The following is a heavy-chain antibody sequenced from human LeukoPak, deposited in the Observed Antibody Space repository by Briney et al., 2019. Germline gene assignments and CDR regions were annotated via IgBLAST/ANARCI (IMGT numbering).Heavy chain of an antibody. CDR1: GFTFSSYS. V-gene: IGHV3-21*01. Sequence: GGSLRLSCAASGFTFSSYSMNWVRQAPGKGLEWVSSISSGSTYIYYADSVRGRFSISRDNAKKTLYLQMSSLRAEDTAVYYCASEPLPYCIGTSCPGPWGQGTLVTVSS. D-gene: IGHD2-2*01. CDR3: ASEPLPYCIGTSCPGP. J-gene: IGHJ5*02. CDR2: ISSGSTYI.